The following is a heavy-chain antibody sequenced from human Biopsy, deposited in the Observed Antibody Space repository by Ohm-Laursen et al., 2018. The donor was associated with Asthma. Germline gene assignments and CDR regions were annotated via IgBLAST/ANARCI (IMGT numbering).Heavy chain of an antibody. D-gene: IGHD5-12*01. Sequence: GASVKVSCKASGDSLGSSINYAISRVRQAPRQGLEWMGGLIPVLGTAHYAPMFEGRVTITADESTSTAYLELTSLRFEDTAVYYCARGYSGTDRIVYYYSGMEVWGQGTAVTVSS. CDR3: ARGYSGTDRIVYYYSGMEV. V-gene: IGHV1-69*13. CDR2: LIPVLGTA. CDR1: GDSLGSSINYA. J-gene: IGHJ6*02.